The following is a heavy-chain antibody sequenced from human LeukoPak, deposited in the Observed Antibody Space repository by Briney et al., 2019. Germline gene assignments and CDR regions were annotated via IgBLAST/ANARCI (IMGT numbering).Heavy chain of an antibody. CDR3: ARRGLRRYYDSSGPNWFDP. CDR2: IYPGDSDT. CDR1: GYSFTSYW. Sequence: GESLKISCKGSGYSFTSYWLGWVRQMPGKGLEWMGIIYPGDSDTRYSPSFQGQVTISADKSISTAYLQWSSLKASDTAMYYCARRGLRRYYDSSGPNWFDPWGQGTLVTVSS. D-gene: IGHD3-22*01. J-gene: IGHJ5*02. V-gene: IGHV5-51*01.